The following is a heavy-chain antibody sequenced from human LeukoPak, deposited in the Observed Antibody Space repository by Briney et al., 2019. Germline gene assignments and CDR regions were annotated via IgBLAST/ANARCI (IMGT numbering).Heavy chain of an antibody. J-gene: IGHJ4*02. CDR1: GGSISSDHW. D-gene: IGHD4-17*01. V-gene: IGHV4-4*02. CDR3: ARASPLIYGDPQTFDY. CDR2: IHHSGST. Sequence: SGTLSLTCAVSGGSISSDHWWSWVRQPPGKGLEWIGEIHHSGSTNYNPSLKSRVTISVDKFKNQFSLKLSSVTAADTAVYYCARASPLIYGDPQTFDYWGQGTLVTVSS.